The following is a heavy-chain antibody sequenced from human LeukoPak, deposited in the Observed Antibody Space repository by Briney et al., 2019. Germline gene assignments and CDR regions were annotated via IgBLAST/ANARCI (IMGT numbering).Heavy chain of an antibody. CDR2: MNPNSGNT. V-gene: IGHV1-8*03. D-gene: IGHD4-17*01. CDR1: GGTFSSYA. CDR3: ARNGDLFDY. J-gene: IGHJ4*02. Sequence: GASVKVSCKASGGTFSSYAISWVRQAPGQGLEWMGWMNPNSGNTGYAQKFQGRVTITRNTSISTAYMELSSLRSEDTAVYYCARNGDLFDYWGQGTLVTVSS.